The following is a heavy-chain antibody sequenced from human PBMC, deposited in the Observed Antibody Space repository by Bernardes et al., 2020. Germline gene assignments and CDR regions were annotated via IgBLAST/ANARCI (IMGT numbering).Heavy chain of an antibody. J-gene: IGHJ3*02. V-gene: IGHV4-39*01. CDR2: IYYSGST. Sequence: SETLSLTCTVSGGSISSSSYYWGWIRQPPGKGLEWIGSIYYSGSTYYNPSLKSRVTISVDTSKNQFSLKLSSVTAADTAVYYCARPGYCSSTSCSKDAFDIWGQGTMVTVSS. D-gene: IGHD2-2*01. CDR3: ARPGYCSSTSCSKDAFDI. CDR1: GGSISSSSYY.